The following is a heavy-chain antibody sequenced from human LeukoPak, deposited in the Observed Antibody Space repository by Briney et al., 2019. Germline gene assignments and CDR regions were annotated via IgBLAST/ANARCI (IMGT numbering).Heavy chain of an antibody. CDR1: GGSISSYY. D-gene: IGHD3-3*01. J-gene: IGHJ4*02. V-gene: IGHV4-59*12. CDR2: IYYSGST. CDR3: ARAYDFWSGYYTV. Sequence: PSETLSLTCTVSGGSISSYYWSWIRQPPGKGLEWIGYIYYSGSTNYNPSLKSRVTISVDTSKNQFSLKLSSVTAADTAVYYCARAYDFWSGYYTVWGQGTLVTVSS.